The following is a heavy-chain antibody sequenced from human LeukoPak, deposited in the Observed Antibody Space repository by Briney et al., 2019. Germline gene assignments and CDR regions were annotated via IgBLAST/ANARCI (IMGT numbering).Heavy chain of an antibody. V-gene: IGHV5-51*01. CDR2: IYPGDSDT. CDR3: ARLAYCGGDCYRTTRGYFQH. Sequence: GESLKISCKGPGYSFTNYWIGWVRQMPGKGLEWMGIIYPGDSDTKYSPSFQGQVSISADKSINTVYLQWSSLKASDTGMYYCARLAYCGGDCYRTTRGYFQHWGQGTLVTVSS. D-gene: IGHD2-21*02. J-gene: IGHJ1*01. CDR1: GYSFTNYW.